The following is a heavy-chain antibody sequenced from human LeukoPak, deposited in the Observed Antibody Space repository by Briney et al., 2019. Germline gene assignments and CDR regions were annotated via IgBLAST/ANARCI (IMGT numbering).Heavy chain of an antibody. CDR3: LGGDDAFDI. V-gene: IGHV1-2*02. CDR1: GYTFTDYY. Sequence: ASVKVSCKASGYTFTDYYMHWVRQAPGQGLEWMGWINPNSGGTNYAQKFQGRVTMTRDTSISTAYMDRSRLRSDDTAVYYCLGGDDAFDIWGQGTMVTVSS. J-gene: IGHJ3*02. CDR2: INPNSGGT.